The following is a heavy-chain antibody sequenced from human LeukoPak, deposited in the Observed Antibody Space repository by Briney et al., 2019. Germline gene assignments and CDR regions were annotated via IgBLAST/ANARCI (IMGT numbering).Heavy chain of an antibody. D-gene: IGHD3-3*01. Sequence: GGSLRLSCAASGFTFSSYAMSWVRQAPGKGLEWVSAISGSGGSTYYADSVKGRFTISRVNSKNTLYLQMNSLRAEDTAVYYCAKDNTIFGVESYFDYWGQGTLVTVSS. CDR2: ISGSGGST. V-gene: IGHV3-23*01. CDR1: GFTFSSYA. J-gene: IGHJ4*02. CDR3: AKDNTIFGVESYFDY.